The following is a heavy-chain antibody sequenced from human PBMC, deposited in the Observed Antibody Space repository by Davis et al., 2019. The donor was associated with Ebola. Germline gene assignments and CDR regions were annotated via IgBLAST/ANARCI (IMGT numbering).Heavy chain of an antibody. J-gene: IGHJ4*02. CDR3: ARGRALHSIFDY. Sequence: GESLKISCAASGFTFSSYWMSWVRQAPGKGLEWVANIKQDGSEKYYVDSVKGRFTISRDNAKNLLYLQMNSLRVEDTAIYYCARGRALHSIFDYWGQGTLVTVSS. CDR2: IKQDGSEK. V-gene: IGHV3-7*01. CDR1: GFTFSSYW.